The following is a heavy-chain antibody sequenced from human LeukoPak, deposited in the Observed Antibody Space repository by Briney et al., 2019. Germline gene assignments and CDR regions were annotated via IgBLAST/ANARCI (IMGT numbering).Heavy chain of an antibody. D-gene: IGHD5-12*01. CDR1: GFTFSSYG. CDR2: IRYDGSNK. J-gene: IGHJ4*02. V-gene: IGHV3-30*02. Sequence: PGGSLRLSCAASGFTFSSYGMHWVRQAPGKGMEWVAFIRYDGSNKYYADSVKGRFTISRDNSKNTLYLQMNSLRAEDTAVYYCAEASCIVATAGLDYWGQGTLVTVSS. CDR3: AEASCIVATAGLDY.